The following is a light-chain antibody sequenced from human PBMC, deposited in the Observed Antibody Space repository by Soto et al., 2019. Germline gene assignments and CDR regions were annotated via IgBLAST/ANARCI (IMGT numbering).Light chain of an antibody. CDR2: ATS. Sequence: IHMPQSPPSLSEALGHTVSINCQSSQDVGRWLSWYQQKPGKAPKILIFATSTLQSGVPSRFSGSGSGTDFTLTITSLQSEDFATYYCQQARSFPVTFGQGTRLEIK. V-gene: IGKV1D-12*01. J-gene: IGKJ5*01. CDR1: QDVGRW. CDR3: QQARSFPVT.